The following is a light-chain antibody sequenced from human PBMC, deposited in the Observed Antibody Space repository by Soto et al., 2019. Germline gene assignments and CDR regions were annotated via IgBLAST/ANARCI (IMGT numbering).Light chain of an antibody. CDR1: QGMGSN. J-gene: IGKJ4*01. Sequence: EVVMTQSPATLSVSPGESVTLSCRASQGMGSNLAWYQHKPGQAPRLLIYDTSTRAAGIPARFSGSGSGTEFTLTITSLQSEDFAVYYCQPFHNWPITFGGGTKVDIK. CDR2: DTS. V-gene: IGKV3-15*01. CDR3: QPFHNWPIT.